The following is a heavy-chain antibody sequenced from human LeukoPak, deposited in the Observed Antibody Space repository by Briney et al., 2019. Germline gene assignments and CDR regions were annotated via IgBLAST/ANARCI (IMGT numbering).Heavy chain of an antibody. D-gene: IGHD7-27*01. CDR1: GYTFTSYY. CDR3: ARDPHPVDNWGRRFDP. V-gene: IGHV1-46*01. CDR2: INPSGGST. J-gene: IGHJ5*02. Sequence: ASVKVSCKASGYTFTSYYMHWVRQAPGQGLEWMGIINPSGGSTSYAQKFQGRVTMTRDTSTSTVYMELSSLRSEDTAVYYCARDPHPVDNWGRRFDPWGQGTLVTVSS.